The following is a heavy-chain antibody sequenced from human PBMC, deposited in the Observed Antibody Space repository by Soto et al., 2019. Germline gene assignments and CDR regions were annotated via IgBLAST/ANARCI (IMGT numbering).Heavy chain of an antibody. Sequence: AGSLRLSCAASGFTFAGNAMTWVRQAPGKGLHWVSGISAGGTTYYADSAKGRFTISRDNSKNTLYLQMNSLRADDTAVYYCAKDPLTRGWFDPWGQGTLVTVSS. CDR1: GFTFAGNA. J-gene: IGHJ5*02. V-gene: IGHV3-23*01. CDR2: ISAGGTT. CDR3: AKDPLTRGWFDP.